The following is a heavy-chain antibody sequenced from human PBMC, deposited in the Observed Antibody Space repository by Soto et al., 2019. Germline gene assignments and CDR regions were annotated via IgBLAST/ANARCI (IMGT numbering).Heavy chain of an antibody. D-gene: IGHD3-22*01. CDR2: INAGNGNT. CDR1: GYTFTSHA. CDR3: ARDQPYYYDSSGGGWFDP. Sequence: QVQLVQSGAEVKKPGASVKVSCKASGYTFTSHAMHWVRQAPGQRLEWMGWINAGNGNTKYSQKFQGRVTITRDTSASIAYMELSSLRSEDTAVYYCARDQPYYYDSSGGGWFDPWGQGTLVTVSS. V-gene: IGHV1-3*01. J-gene: IGHJ5*02.